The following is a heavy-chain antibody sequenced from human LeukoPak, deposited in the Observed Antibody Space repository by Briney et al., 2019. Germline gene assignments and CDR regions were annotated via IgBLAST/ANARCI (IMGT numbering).Heavy chain of an antibody. CDR3: ARASIAAHAFDI. CDR2: ISSSSSYI. J-gene: IGHJ3*02. Sequence: PGGSLRLSCAASGFTFSSYSMNWVRQAPGKGLEWVSSISSSSSYIYYADSVKGRFTTSRDNAKNSLYLQMNSLRAEDTAVYYCARASIAAHAFDIWGQGTMVTVSS. CDR1: GFTFSSYS. V-gene: IGHV3-21*01. D-gene: IGHD6-6*01.